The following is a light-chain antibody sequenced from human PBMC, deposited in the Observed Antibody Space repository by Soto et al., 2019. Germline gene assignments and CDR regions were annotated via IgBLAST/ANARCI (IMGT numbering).Light chain of an antibody. CDR1: QNIHNH. Sequence: DKLMSQSPATLSVSPGERVTLSCRASQNIHNHMSWFLQKPGQTPRLLIYDAIIRAPDVPARFSGSGSGTEFTLTISTLQSEDFAVYYCQQYNNWPWTFGQGTKVDIK. CDR3: QQYNNWPWT. J-gene: IGKJ1*01. V-gene: IGKV3-15*01. CDR2: DAI.